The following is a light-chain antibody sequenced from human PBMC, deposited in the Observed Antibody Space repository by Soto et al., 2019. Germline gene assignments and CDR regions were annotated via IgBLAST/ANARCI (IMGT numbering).Light chain of an antibody. CDR3: ASFSSGSTFV. V-gene: IGLV2-14*01. J-gene: IGLJ2*01. CDR1: RSDVGKYDY. CDR2: EVS. Sequence: QSALTQPASVSGSPGQSITISCTGTRSDVGKYDYVSWYQQLPDKAPKLLIFEVSQRPSGISSRFSGSKSDNTASLTISGLRPEDEADYYCASFSSGSTFVFGGGTKLTVL.